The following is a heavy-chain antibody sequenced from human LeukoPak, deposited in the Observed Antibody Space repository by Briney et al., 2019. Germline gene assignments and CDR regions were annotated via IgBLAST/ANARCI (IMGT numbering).Heavy chain of an antibody. CDR1: GGSISTYY. CDR3: TRGTDITVAGNY. D-gene: IGHD6-19*01. V-gene: IGHV4-59*08. J-gene: IGHJ4*02. CDR2: IYYSGRT. Sequence: SETLSLTCTVSGGSISTYYWYWIRQPPGKGLEWIGYIYYSGRTNYNPSLKSRVTMSVDTSKNQFSLKLSSVTAADTALYYCTRGTDITVAGNYWGQGTLVTVSS.